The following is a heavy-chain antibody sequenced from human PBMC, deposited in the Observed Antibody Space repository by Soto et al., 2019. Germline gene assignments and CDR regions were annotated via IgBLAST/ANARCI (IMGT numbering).Heavy chain of an antibody. Sequence: GESLKISWPASGFTFSSYAMHWVLQAPGKGLEWVSVISYDGSNKCYADSVMGRFTISRDNSKNTLYLQMNSLRAEDTAVYYCARELASVNYYDSSGYYYGGLDYWGQGPLVTVSS. J-gene: IGHJ4*02. CDR1: GFTFSSYA. V-gene: IGHV3-30-3*01. CDR3: ARELASVNYYDSSGYYYGGLDY. CDR2: ISYDGSNK. D-gene: IGHD3-22*01.